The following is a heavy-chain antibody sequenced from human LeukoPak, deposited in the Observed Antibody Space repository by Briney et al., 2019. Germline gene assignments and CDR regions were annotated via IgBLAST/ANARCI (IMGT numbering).Heavy chain of an antibody. Sequence: SETLSLTCTVSGGSISGYSWTWIRQPPGQGLEWIGYFHNSRTTSYNPSLTGRVIISVDTAMDQISLKLNPVTAADTAVYYCARGYLGLSPWGQGTVVTVSS. J-gene: IGHJ5*02. CDR2: FHNSRTT. D-gene: IGHD5-18*01. CDR1: GGSISGYS. CDR3: ARGYLGLSP. V-gene: IGHV4-59*01.